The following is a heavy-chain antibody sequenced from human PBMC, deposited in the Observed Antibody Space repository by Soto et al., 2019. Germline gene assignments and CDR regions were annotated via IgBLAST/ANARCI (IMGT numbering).Heavy chain of an antibody. V-gene: IGHV3-23*01. CDR2: ISGSGGST. CDR3: AKSVERDVWYRSLKSYYYGMDV. D-gene: IGHD6-13*01. Sequence: GGSLRLSCAASGFTFSSYAMSWVRQAPGKGLEWVSAISGSGGSTYYADSVKGRFTISRDNSKNTLYLQMNSLRAEDTAVYYCAKSVERDVWYRSLKSYYYGMDVWGQGTTVTVSS. CDR1: GFTFSSYA. J-gene: IGHJ6*02.